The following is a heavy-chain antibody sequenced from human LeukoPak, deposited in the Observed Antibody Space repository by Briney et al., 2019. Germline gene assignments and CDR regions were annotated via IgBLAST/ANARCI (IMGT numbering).Heavy chain of an antibody. CDR3: ARLYYYGSGSPFDP. D-gene: IGHD3-10*01. V-gene: IGHV4-34*01. Sequence: SETLSPTCAVYGGSFSGYYWSWIRQPPGKGLEWIGEINHSGSTNYNPSLKSRVTISVDTSKNQFSLKLSSVTAADTAVYYCARLYYYGSGSPFDPWGQGTLVTVSS. CDR2: INHSGST. CDR1: GGSFSGYY. J-gene: IGHJ5*02.